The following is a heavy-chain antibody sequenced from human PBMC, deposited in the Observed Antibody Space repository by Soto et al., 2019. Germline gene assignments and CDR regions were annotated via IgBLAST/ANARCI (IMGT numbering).Heavy chain of an antibody. V-gene: IGHV1-69*15. CDR2: ITPIYPTT. D-gene: IGHD5-18*01. Sequence: QVQLVQSGAELRKPGPSVQVSCKASGGTFYTYTFSWVRQAPGQGLEWMGSITPIYPTTNYAERFQRRLTITADGSTHTAYMDLTSLTSEDTAVYYCARIPRYSFPTSDDLDSWGQGTLVTVSS. CDR3: ARIPRYSFPTSDDLDS. CDR1: GGTFYTYT. J-gene: IGHJ4*02.